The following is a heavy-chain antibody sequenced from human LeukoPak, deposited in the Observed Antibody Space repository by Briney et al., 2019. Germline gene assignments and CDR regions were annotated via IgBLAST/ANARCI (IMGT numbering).Heavy chain of an antibody. Sequence: GGSLRLSCTGSGFTVFANYMTWIRQAPGKGLEWVSYISSSGSNKYYADSVKGRFTISRDNAKNSLYLQMNSLRAEDTAVYYCARDYGSGSYPDAFDIWGLGTMVTVSS. D-gene: IGHD3-10*01. CDR1: GFTVFANY. CDR3: ARDYGSGSYPDAFDI. V-gene: IGHV3-11*01. J-gene: IGHJ3*02. CDR2: ISSSGSNK.